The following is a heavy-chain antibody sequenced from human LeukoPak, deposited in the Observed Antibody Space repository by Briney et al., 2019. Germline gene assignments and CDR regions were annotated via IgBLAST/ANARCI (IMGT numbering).Heavy chain of an antibody. CDR3: ARDNRGGRGGDCFDV. Sequence: GASVKVSCKASGYTFTGYYMHWVRQAPGQGLEWMGWINPNSGGTNYAQKFQGRVTMTRDTSITTAYMELSRLRSDDTAVYYCARDNRGGRGGDCFDVWGKGTTVTVSS. V-gene: IGHV1-2*02. J-gene: IGHJ6*04. CDR2: INPNSGGT. CDR1: GYTFTGYY. D-gene: IGHD2-21*02.